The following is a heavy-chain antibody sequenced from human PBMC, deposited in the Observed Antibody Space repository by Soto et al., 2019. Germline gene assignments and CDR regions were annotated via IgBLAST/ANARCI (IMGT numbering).Heavy chain of an antibody. D-gene: IGHD2-15*01. V-gene: IGHV4-4*02. CDR1: GASISSDNR. CDR3: AKKVPAALRLYYFFGLDV. CDR2: ISQGGTT. J-gene: IGHJ6*02. Sequence: SETLSLTCAVSGASISSDNRWTWVRQPPGEGLEWIGEISQGGTTKYNPSLASRVTISVDKSKNQFSLRLTSMTAADTAVYYCAKKVPAALRLYYFFGLDVWGQGTTVTVSS.